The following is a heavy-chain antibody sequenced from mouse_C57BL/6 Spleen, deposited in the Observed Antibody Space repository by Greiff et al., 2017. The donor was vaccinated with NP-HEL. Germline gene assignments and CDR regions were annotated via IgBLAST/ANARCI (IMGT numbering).Heavy chain of an antibody. D-gene: IGHD1-1*01. CDR3: AEDYYGSREGWYFDV. J-gene: IGHJ1*03. Sequence: EVKLEESGGDLVKPGGSLKLSCAASGFTFSSYGMSWVRQTPDKRLEWVATISSGGSYTYYPDSVKGRFTISRDNAKNTLYLQMSSLNSEDTAMYYCAEDYYGSREGWYFDVWGTGTTVTVSS. CDR1: GFTFSSYG. CDR2: ISSGGSYT. V-gene: IGHV5-6*02.